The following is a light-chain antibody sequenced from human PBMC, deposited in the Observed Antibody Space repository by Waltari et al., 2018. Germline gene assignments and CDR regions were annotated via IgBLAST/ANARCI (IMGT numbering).Light chain of an antibody. V-gene: IGKV3-20*01. CDR1: QSVTNNL. CDR3: QQYGGSPTWT. CDR2: GAS. J-gene: IGKJ1*01. Sequence: VLTHSPGTLSLSPWDRATLSWWASQSVTNNLLAWYQLKPGQAPRLPISGASSRATGIPDRFSGSGSGTDFTVTISRLEPEDFAVYYCQQYGGSPTWTFGQGTKVELK.